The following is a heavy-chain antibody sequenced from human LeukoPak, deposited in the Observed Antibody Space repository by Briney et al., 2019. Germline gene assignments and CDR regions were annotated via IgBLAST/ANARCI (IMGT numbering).Heavy chain of an antibody. CDR2: ISWNSGSI. CDR3: AKGGDLYCGGDCPFDY. CDR1: GFPFPTYA. J-gene: IGHJ4*02. V-gene: IGHV3-9*03. D-gene: IGHD2-21*01. Sequence: GGSLRLSCVASGFPFPTYAMMWVRQAPGKGLEWVSGISWNSGSIGYADSVKGRFTISRDNAKNSLYLQMNSLRAEDMALYYCAKGGDLYCGGDCPFDYWGQGTLVTVSS.